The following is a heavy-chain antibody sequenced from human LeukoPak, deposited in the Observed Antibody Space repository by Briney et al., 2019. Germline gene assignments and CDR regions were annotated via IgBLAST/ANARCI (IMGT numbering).Heavy chain of an antibody. J-gene: IGHJ4*02. CDR2: IRSKANSYAT. CDR3: TRMGSGRSVDY. V-gene: IGHV3-73*01. Sequence: RGSLRLSCAASGFTFNGSAIHWVRQASGKGLEWVGRIRSKANSYATEYAASVKGRFTISRDDPEKTAYLQMNSLKIEDTAVYYCTRMGSGRSVDYWGQGTLVTVSS. D-gene: IGHD1-26*01. CDR1: GFTFNGSA.